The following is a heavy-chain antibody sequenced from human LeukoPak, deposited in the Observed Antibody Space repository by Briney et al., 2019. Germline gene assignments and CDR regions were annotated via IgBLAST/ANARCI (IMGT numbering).Heavy chain of an antibody. Sequence: PGGSLRLSCAASGFTVSSNYTSWVRQAPGKGLEWVSVIYSGGNTYYADSVKGRFTISRDNSKNSLYLRMNSLRTEDTALYYCAKDYEYSSSGIDYWGQGTLVTVSS. CDR2: IYSGGNT. CDR3: AKDYEYSSSGIDY. D-gene: IGHD6-6*01. CDR1: GFTVSSNY. V-gene: IGHV3-53*05. J-gene: IGHJ4*02.